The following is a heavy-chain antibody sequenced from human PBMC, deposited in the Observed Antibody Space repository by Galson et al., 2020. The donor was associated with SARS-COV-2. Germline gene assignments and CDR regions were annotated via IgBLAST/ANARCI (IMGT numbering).Heavy chain of an antibody. D-gene: IGHD6-13*01. J-gene: IGHJ5*02. V-gene: IGHV3-73*01. CDR1: GFSFSGSP. Sequence: GESLKISCATSGFSFSGSPMHWVRQASGRGLEWLGLIRSRTKNYATAYAASVKGRFTISRDDSKNTAYLHMISLKTEDTAVYYCTRHTSNWEFDLWGQGTLVTVSS. CDR3: TRHTSNWEFDL. CDR2: IRSRTKNYAT.